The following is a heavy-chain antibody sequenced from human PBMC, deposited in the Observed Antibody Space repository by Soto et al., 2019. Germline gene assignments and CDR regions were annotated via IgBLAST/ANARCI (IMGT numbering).Heavy chain of an antibody. V-gene: IGHV3-23*01. J-gene: IGHJ4*02. CDR1: VFTFSIYS. D-gene: IGHD3-22*01. CDR3: ANQKTMIVVAQFDY. Sequence: GGSLIISCAASVFTFSIYSMSWVRQAPGKGLEWVSAISGSGGSIYYADSVKGRFTISRDNSKNTLYLQMNSLRAEDTAVYYCANQKTMIVVAQFDYWGQGTLVTVSS. CDR2: ISGSGGSI.